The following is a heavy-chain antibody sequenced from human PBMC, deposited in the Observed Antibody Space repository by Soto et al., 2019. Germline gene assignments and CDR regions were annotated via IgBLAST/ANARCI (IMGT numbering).Heavy chain of an antibody. V-gene: IGHV3-23*01. J-gene: IGHJ4*02. Sequence: EVQLLESGGGLVQPGGSLRLSCAASGFIFNAYAMTWVRQAPGKGLEWVSAIGGSGGNTYYAASVKGRFTISRDNSKDIVDLEMNRLSVDDRGVYFCARVASDYINSADHWGQGILVTVSS. CDR3: ARVASDYINSADH. D-gene: IGHD4-4*01. CDR2: IGGSGGNT. CDR1: GFIFNAYA.